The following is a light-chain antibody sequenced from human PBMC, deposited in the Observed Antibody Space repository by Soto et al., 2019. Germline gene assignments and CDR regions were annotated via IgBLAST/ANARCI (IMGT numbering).Light chain of an antibody. J-gene: IGKJ4*01. Sequence: EVVMTQSPATPSVSPGNTVTLSCRANQTITSNLAWYQQKPGQAPRLLIYGASTRATGIPVRFSGSGSGTEFTLTISSLQSEDFAVYYCQHYNNWIASFGGGTKVDIK. V-gene: IGKV3-15*01. CDR2: GAS. CDR1: QTITSN. CDR3: QHYNNWIAS.